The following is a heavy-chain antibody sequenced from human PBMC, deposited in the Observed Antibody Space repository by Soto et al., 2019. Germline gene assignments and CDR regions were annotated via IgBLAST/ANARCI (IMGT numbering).Heavy chain of an antibody. CDR2: IWYDGSNK. V-gene: IGHV3-33*01. D-gene: IGHD6-19*01. J-gene: IGHJ5*02. CDR1: GFTFSSYG. Sequence: QVQLVESGGGVVQPGRSLRLSCAASGFTFSSYGMHWVRQAPGKGLEWVAVIWYDGSNKYYADSVKGRFTISRDNSKDTLYVQMNSLRAGDTAVYYCASLSGWQAWGQGTLVIVSS. CDR3: ASLSGWQA.